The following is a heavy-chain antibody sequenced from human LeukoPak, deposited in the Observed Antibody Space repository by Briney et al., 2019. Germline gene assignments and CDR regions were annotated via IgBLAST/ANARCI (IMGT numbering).Heavy chain of an antibody. CDR3: AKLQSEDIEATMDY. J-gene: IGHJ4*02. CDR1: GFTFSGYV. CDR2: ISGSGGST. D-gene: IGHD5-12*01. V-gene: IGHV3-23*01. Sequence: GGSLRLSCAASGFTFSGYVMSLVRQAPGKGLEWVSTISGSGGSTYYADSVKGRFTISRDNSKNTLYLQMSNLRAEDTAVYYCAKLQSEDIEATMDYWGQGTLVTVSS.